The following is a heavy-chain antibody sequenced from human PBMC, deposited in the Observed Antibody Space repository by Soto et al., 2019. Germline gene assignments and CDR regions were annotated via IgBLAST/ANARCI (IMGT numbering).Heavy chain of an antibody. CDR2: IIPIFGTA. V-gene: IGHV1-69*06. J-gene: IGHJ6*02. CDR3: AGGGDIVATITKDYYYYGMDV. D-gene: IGHD5-12*01. CDR1: GGTFSSYA. Sequence: GASVKVSCKASGGTFSSYAISWVRQAPGQGLEWMGGIIPIFGTANYAQKFQGRVTITADKSTSTAYMELSSLRSEDTAVYYCAGGGDIVATITKDYYYYGMDVWGQGTTVTVSS.